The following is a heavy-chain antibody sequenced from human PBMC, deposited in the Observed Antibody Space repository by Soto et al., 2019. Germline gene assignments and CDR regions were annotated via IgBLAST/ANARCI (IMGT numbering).Heavy chain of an antibody. V-gene: IGHV1-69*01. D-gene: IGHD2-2*01. CDR1: VGTFSSYA. CDR3: ARSQGSSTSLEIYYYYYYGMDV. Sequence: VQLVQSGAEVKKPGSSVKVSCKASVGTFSSYAISWVRQAPGQGLEWMGGIIPISGTANYAQKFQGRVTITADESTSTAYMELSSLRSEDTAVYYCARSQGSSTSLEIYYYYYYGMDVWGQGTTVTVSS. J-gene: IGHJ6*02. CDR2: IIPISGTA.